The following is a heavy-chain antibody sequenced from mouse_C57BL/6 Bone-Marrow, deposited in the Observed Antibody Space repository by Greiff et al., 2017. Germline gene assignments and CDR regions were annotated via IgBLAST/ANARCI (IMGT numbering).Heavy chain of an antibody. V-gene: IGHV1-69*01. CDR1: GYTFTSYW. CDR3: ARGRAWFAY. CDR2: IDPSDSYT. J-gene: IGHJ3*01. Sequence: QVQLQQPGAELVMPGASVKLSCKASGYTFTSYWMHWVKQRPGQGLEWIGEIDPSDSYTNYNQKFKGKSTLTVDKSSSTAYMQLSSLTSEDSAVYDCARGRAWFAYWGQGTLVTVSA.